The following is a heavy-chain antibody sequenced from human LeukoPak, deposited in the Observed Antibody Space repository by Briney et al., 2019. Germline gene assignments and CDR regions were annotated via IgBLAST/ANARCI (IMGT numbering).Heavy chain of an antibody. D-gene: IGHD1-14*01. CDR2: MSGSGGST. V-gene: IGHV3-23*01. CDR3: AKSPRGNPTIFDY. Sequence: PGGSLRLSCAASGFTFSSYAMSWVRQAPGKGLEWVSAMSGSGGSTYYADSVKGRFTISRDNSKNTLYLQMNSLRAEDTAVYYCAKSPRGNPTIFDYWGQGTLVTVSS. J-gene: IGHJ4*02. CDR1: GFTFSSYA.